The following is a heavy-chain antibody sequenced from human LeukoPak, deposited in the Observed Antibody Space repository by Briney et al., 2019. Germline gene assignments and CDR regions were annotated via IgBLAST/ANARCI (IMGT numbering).Heavy chain of an antibody. CDR1: GFTFSSYA. CDR3: ARFLLAHAFDI. Sequence: PGGSLRLSCAASGFTFSSYAMHWVRQAPGKGLEWVAVISYDGSNKYYADSVKGRFTISRDNSKNTLYPQMNSLRAEDTAVYYCARFLLAHAFDIWGQGAMVTVSS. V-gene: IGHV3-30*04. CDR2: ISYDGSNK. J-gene: IGHJ3*02.